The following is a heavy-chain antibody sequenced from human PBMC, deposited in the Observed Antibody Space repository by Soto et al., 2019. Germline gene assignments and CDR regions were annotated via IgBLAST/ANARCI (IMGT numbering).Heavy chain of an antibody. CDR3: EKDTSRGHYYHYGMDV. D-gene: IGHD6-13*01. J-gene: IGHJ6*02. V-gene: IGHV3-30*18. Sequence: GWSLRLSFVASGFTFRSYGMHWVRQATGKGLEWVAVISYDGSNKYYADSVKGRFTISRDNSKNTLYLQMNSLRAEDTAVYYCEKDTSRGHYYHYGMDVWGQGTTVPVYS. CDR1: GFTFRSYG. CDR2: ISYDGSNK.